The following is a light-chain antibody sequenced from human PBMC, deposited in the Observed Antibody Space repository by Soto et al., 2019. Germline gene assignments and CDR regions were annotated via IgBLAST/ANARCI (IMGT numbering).Light chain of an antibody. CDR1: QGIRND. CDR2: AAS. J-gene: IGKJ1*01. V-gene: IGKV1-6*01. Sequence: AIQMTQSPSSLSASVGDRVTITCRASQGIRNDLGWYQQKPGKAPKLLIYAASSLQSEVPSRFSGSGSGTDFTLAIDNLQPEDFATYYCLQDYSYPLTFGQGTKVEIK. CDR3: LQDYSYPLT.